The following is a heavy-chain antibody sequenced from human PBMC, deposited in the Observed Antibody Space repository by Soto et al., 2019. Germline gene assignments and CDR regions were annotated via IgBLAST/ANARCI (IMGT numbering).Heavy chain of an antibody. D-gene: IGHD2-8*01. J-gene: IGHJ4*02. V-gene: IGHV3-30-3*01. Sequence: QVQLVESGGGVVQPGRSLRLSCAASGFTFSSYAMHWVRQAPGKGLEWVAVISYDGSNKYYADSVKGRFTISRDNSKNTLYLQMNSLRAEDTAVYYWAREGGEDIVLMVYAPYRGLWDYWGQGTLVTVSS. CDR3: AREGGEDIVLMVYAPYRGLWDY. CDR2: ISYDGSNK. CDR1: GFTFSSYA.